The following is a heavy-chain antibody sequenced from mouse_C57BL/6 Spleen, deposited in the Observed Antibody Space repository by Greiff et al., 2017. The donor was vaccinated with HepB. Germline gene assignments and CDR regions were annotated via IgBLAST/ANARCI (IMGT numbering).Heavy chain of an antibody. CDR3: ARVGSYWYFDV. CDR2: ISYSGST. V-gene: IGHV3-1*01. D-gene: IGHD1-1*02. CDR1: GYSITSGYD. Sequence: EVQLQQSGPGMVKPSQSLSLTCTVTGYSITSGYDWHWIRHFPGNKLEWMGYISYSGSTNYNPSLKSRISITHDTSKNHFFLKLNSVTTEDTATYYCARVGSYWYFDVWGTGTTVTVSS. J-gene: IGHJ1*03.